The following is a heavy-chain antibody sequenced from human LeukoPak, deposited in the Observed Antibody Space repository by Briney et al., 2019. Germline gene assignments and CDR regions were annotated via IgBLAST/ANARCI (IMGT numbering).Heavy chain of an antibody. Sequence: GGSLRLSCAASGFTFSSYAMHWVRQAPGKGLEYVSAISSNGGSTYYANSVKGRFTISRDNSKNTLYLQMGSLRAGDMAVYYCARVQYGSGSYVFDYWGQGTLVTVSS. D-gene: IGHD3-10*01. CDR1: GFTFSSYA. J-gene: IGHJ4*02. CDR3: ARVQYGSGSYVFDY. CDR2: ISSNGGST. V-gene: IGHV3-64*01.